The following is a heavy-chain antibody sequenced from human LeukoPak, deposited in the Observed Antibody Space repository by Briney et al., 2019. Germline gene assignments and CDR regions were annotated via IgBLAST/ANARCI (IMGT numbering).Heavy chain of an antibody. V-gene: IGHV3-23*01. CDR2: ISVTGDST. D-gene: IGHD1-20*01. J-gene: IGHJ4*02. CDR3: ALTGTTRGLFDY. CDR1: GFTFSVYP. Sequence: GGSLRLSCAASGFTFSVYPMSWVRQAPGKGLEWVSGISVTGDSTYYADSVKGRFTISRDNSENTLYLQMNSLRAEDTAVYYCALTGTTRGLFDYWGQGTLVTVSS.